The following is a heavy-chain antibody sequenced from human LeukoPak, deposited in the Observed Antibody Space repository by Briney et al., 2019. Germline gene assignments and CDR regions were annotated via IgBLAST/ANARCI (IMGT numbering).Heavy chain of an antibody. J-gene: IGHJ3*02. CDR2: IYYSGST. CDR3: ASRGSYSSSWYQAFDI. D-gene: IGHD6-13*01. CDR1: GGSISSYY. V-gene: IGHV4-59*08. Sequence: SETLSLTCTVSGGSISSYYWSWIRQPPGKGLEWIGYIYYSGSTIYNPSLKSRVTISVDTSKNQFSLKLSSVTAADTAVYYCASRGSYSSSWYQAFDIWGQWTMVTVSS.